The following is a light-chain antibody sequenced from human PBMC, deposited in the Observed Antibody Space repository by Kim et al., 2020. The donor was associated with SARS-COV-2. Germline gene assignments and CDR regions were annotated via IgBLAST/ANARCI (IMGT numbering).Light chain of an antibody. Sequence: SPGETATLSSRARQGVTSNKLAWYQQNPGQTPRLLIYDAYIRATGIPDRFSGSGSGTDFPLTISRLEPEDFAVYYCQQFAGSPLYSFGQGTKLEI. J-gene: IGKJ2*03. CDR3: QQFAGSPLYS. V-gene: IGKV3-20*01. CDR1: QGVTSNK. CDR2: DAY.